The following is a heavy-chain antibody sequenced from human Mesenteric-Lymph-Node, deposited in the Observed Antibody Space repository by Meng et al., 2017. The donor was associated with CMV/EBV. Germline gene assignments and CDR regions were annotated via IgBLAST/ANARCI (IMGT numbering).Heavy chain of an antibody. V-gene: IGHV3-7*01. Sequence: GGSLKISCAASGFTFSNYWMNWVRQAPGKGLEWVANIKQDVSERYYVDSVKGRFTISRDNAKNSMYLQMDSLRVEDTAVYYCARQKCGGDCDMDVWGQGTTVTVSS. D-gene: IGHD2-21*01. CDR2: IKQDVSER. CDR3: ARQKCGGDCDMDV. CDR1: GFTFSNYW. J-gene: IGHJ6*02.